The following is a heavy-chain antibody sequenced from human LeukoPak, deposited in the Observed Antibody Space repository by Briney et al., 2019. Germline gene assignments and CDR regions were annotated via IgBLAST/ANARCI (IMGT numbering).Heavy chain of an antibody. D-gene: IGHD6-19*01. V-gene: IGHV3-49*04. CDR3: TSFRIAVAGTTY. J-gene: IGHJ4*02. Sequence: PGGSLRLSCTASGFTFVDYAMSWVRQAPGKGLEWVGFIRSKAYGGTTEYAASVKGRFTISRDDSKSIAYLQMNSLKTEDTAVYYCTSFRIAVAGTTYWGQGTLVTVSS. CDR1: GFTFVDYA. CDR2: IRSKAYGGTT.